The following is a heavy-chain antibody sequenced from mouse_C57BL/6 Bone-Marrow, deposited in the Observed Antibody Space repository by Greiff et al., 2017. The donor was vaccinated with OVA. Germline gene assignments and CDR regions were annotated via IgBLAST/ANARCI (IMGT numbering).Heavy chain of an antibody. Sequence: VQLKQSGPELVKPGASVKISCKASGYLFTDYNMNWVKQSNGKSLEWIGVINPNYGTTSYNQKFKGKATLTVDQSSSTAYMQLNSLTSEDSAVYYCAFYYDSSYRYFDVWGTGTTVTVSS. CDR2: INPNYGTT. D-gene: IGHD1-1*01. V-gene: IGHV1-39*01. CDR1: GYLFTDYN. J-gene: IGHJ1*03. CDR3: AFYYDSSYRYFDV.